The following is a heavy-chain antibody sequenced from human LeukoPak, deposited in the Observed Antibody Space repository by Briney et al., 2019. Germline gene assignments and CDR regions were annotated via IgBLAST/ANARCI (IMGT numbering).Heavy chain of an antibody. Sequence: PGGSLRLSCAASGFTFTNYNMHWVRQTPGKGQQWVAAILYDGSKKYYADSVKGRFSVYRDNSNYTLYLQMNSLKTEDTAVYSCANFDGDSQAFHIWGQGTMVTVSS. V-gene: IGHV3-30*18. CDR1: GFTFTNYN. D-gene: IGHD3-9*01. CDR3: ANFDGDSQAFHI. CDR2: ILYDGSKK. J-gene: IGHJ3*02.